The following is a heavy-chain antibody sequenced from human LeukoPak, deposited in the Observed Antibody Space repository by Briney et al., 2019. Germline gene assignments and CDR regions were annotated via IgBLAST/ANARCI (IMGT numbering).Heavy chain of an antibody. D-gene: IGHD3-16*01. CDR1: GGSISSYY. CDR2: IYYSGST. Sequence: PSETLSLTCTVSGGSISSYYWSWIRQPPGKGLEWIGYIYYSGSTNYNPSLKSRVTISVDTSKNQFSLKLSSVTAADTAVYYCARTPGYDYVXXTXYXDYWGQGXLVTVSS. CDR3: ARTPGYDYVXXTXYXDY. V-gene: IGHV4-59*01. J-gene: IGHJ4*02.